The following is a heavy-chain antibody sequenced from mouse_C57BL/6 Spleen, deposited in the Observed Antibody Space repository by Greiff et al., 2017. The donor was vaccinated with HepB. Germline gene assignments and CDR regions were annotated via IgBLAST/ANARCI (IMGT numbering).Heavy chain of an antibody. V-gene: IGHV5-4*01. CDR3: ARARDYDAPWFAY. CDR2: ISDGGSYT. Sequence: EVHLVESGGGLVKPGGSLKLSCAASGFTFSSYAMSWVRQTPEKRLEWVATISDGGSYTYYPDNVKGRFTISRDNAKNNRYLQMSHLKSEDTAMYYCARARDYDAPWFAYWGQGTLVTVSA. D-gene: IGHD2-4*01. J-gene: IGHJ3*01. CDR1: GFTFSSYA.